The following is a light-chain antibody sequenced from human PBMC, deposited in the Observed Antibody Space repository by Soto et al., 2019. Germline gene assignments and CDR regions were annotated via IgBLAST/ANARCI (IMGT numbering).Light chain of an antibody. Sequence: DIALMLSPGTLSLSPWARVTLSFRASQSVSSSDLAWYQQKPRQAPRLLIYGASSRATGIPDRFSGSGSGTDFTLTISRLEPEDFAAYYCQQYGSSSLTFGPGTKVDIK. CDR3: QQYGSSSLT. CDR2: GAS. CDR1: QSVSSSD. V-gene: IGKV3-20*01. J-gene: IGKJ3*01.